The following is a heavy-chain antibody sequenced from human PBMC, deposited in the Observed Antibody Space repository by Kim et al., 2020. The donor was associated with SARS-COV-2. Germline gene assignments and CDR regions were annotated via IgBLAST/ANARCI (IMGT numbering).Heavy chain of an antibody. D-gene: IGHD6-19*01. CDR2: ISYDGKNK. V-gene: IGHV3-30*18. J-gene: IGHJ4*02. CDR1: GFTFSSYG. CDR3: AKEDAVAVAGGFDC. Sequence: GGSLRLSCAVSGFTFSSYGMHWVRQAPGKGLEWVAVISYDGKNKYYGEAVKGRFTISRDNSKNTLDLQIHSLRVDDTAVYYCAKEDAVAVAGGFDCWGQGTLVTVS.